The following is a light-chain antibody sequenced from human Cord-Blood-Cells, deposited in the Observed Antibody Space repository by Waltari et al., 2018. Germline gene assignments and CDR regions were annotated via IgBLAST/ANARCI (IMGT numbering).Light chain of an antibody. Sequence: DIVMTQSPDSLAVSLGERATINCRSSWSVLYSSNNKNYLAWYQQKPAQPPKLLIDWASTRESGVPDRFSGSGSGTDFTLTISSLQAEDVAVYYCQQYYSTPWTFGQGTKVEIK. CDR3: QQYYSTPWT. J-gene: IGKJ1*01. CDR1: WSVLYSSNNKNY. V-gene: IGKV4-1*01. CDR2: WAS.